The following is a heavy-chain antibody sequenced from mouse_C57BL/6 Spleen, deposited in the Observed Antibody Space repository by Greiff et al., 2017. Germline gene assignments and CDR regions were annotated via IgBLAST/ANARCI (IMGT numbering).Heavy chain of an antibody. CDR2: IDPNSGGT. J-gene: IGHJ4*01. CDR1: GYTFTSYW. V-gene: IGHV1-72*01. D-gene: IGHD2-1*01. CDR3: AREGNGNSYAMDY. Sequence: QVQLQQPGAELVKPGASVKLSCKASGYTFTSYWMHWVKQRPGRGLEWIGRIDPNSGGTKYNEKFKSKATLTVDKTSSTAYMQRSRLTSEDSAVXYCAREGNGNSYAMDYWGQGTSVTVSS.